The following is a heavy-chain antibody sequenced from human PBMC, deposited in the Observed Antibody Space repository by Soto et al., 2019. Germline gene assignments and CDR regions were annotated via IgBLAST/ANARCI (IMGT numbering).Heavy chain of an antibody. CDR1: GFTFSRYA. CDR2: ISSNGGST. CDR3: VKDAAYDLWGGYSDHDY. V-gene: IGHV3-64D*08. J-gene: IGHJ4*02. D-gene: IGHD3-3*01. Sequence: GGSLRLSCSAPGFTFSRYAMPWVRQAPGKGLEYVSAISSNGGSTYYADSVKGRFTISRDNSKNTLYLQMSSLRAEDTAVYYCVKDAAYDLWGGYSDHDYWGQGTLVTVSS.